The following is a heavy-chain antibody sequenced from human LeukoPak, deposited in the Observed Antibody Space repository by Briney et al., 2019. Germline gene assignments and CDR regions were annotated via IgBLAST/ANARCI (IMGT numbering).Heavy chain of an antibody. Sequence: GGSLRLSCAAPGFTFSNPWINWVRKAPGKGLEWISVIYSGGSTHYADSVKGRFTISRDNSKNTLFLQMNSLRAEDTAVYYCAKEEQQFDYFDYWGQGTLVTVSP. CDR2: IYSGGST. CDR1: GFTFSNPW. J-gene: IGHJ4*02. V-gene: IGHV3-53*01. CDR3: AKEEQQFDYFDY. D-gene: IGHD6-6*01.